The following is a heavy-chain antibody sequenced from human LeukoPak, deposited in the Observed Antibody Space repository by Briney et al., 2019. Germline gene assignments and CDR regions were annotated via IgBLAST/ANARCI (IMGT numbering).Heavy chain of an antibody. CDR2: IQPSSGGT. CDR3: ARGAYYYDSSGYYWFDR. CDR1: GYTFTAYY. Sequence: VASVKVSCKASGYTFTAYYMHWVRQAPGQGLEWMGWIQPSSGGTKYAQKFQGWVTMTRDTSISTAYMDLSRLKSDDTAVYYCARGAYYYDSSGYYWFDRWGQGTLVTVSS. D-gene: IGHD3-22*01. J-gene: IGHJ5*02. V-gene: IGHV1-2*04.